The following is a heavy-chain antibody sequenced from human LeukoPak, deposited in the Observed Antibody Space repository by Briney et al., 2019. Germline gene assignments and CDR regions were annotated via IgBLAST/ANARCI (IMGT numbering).Heavy chain of an antibody. CDR1: GGSISRADYY. CDR3: ARDSDFWSGYYYFDY. V-gene: IGHV4-30-4*08. D-gene: IGHD3-3*01. J-gene: IGHJ4*02. Sequence: SQTLSLTCTVSGGSISRADYYWSWIRQPPGKGLEWIGYIYYSGSTYYNPSLKSRATISVDTYKSQFSLKLSSVTAADTAVYYCARDSDFWSGYYYFDYWGQGTLVTVSS. CDR2: IYYSGST.